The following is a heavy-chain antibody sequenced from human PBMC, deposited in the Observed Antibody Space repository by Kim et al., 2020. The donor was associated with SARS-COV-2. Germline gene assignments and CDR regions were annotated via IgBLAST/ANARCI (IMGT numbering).Heavy chain of an antibody. J-gene: IGHJ6*02. D-gene: IGHD3-3*01. CDR3: ARGEGDFWSGYTPYYYYYGMDV. V-gene: IGHV4-34*01. Sequence: SETLSLTCAVYGGSFSGYYWSWIRQPPGKGLEWIGEINHSGSTNYNPSLKSRVTISVDTSKNQFSLKLSSVTAADTAVYYCARGEGDFWSGYTPYYYYYGMDVWGQGTTVTVSS. CDR2: INHSGST. CDR1: GGSFSGYY.